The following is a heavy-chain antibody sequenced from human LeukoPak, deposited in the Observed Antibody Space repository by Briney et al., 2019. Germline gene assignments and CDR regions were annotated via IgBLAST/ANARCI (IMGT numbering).Heavy chain of an antibody. CDR3: ARDPDIVVVPAGAGVGFGI. CDR1: GFTFSSYW. V-gene: IGHV3-74*01. CDR2: INSDGSST. D-gene: IGHD2-2*01. J-gene: IGHJ3*02. Sequence: GGSLRLSCAASGFTFSSYWMHWVRQAPGKGLVWVSRINSDGSSTSYADSVKGRSTISRDNAKNTLYLQMNSLRAEDTAVYYCARDPDIVVVPAGAGVGFGIWGQGTMVTVSS.